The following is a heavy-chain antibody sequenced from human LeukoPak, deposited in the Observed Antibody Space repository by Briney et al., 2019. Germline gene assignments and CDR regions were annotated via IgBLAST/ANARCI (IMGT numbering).Heavy chain of an antibody. CDR3: AKEGRSLQTY. V-gene: IGHV3-7*03. Sequence: GGSLRLSCAASGFVFSSNWMSWVRLAPGKGLEWVANIKEDGTETYYVDSVKGRFTISRDNAKNSLYLQMNSLRVEDTAVYYCAKEGRSLQTYWGQGTLVTVSS. J-gene: IGHJ4*02. CDR2: IKEDGTET. D-gene: IGHD5-24*01. CDR1: GFVFSSNW.